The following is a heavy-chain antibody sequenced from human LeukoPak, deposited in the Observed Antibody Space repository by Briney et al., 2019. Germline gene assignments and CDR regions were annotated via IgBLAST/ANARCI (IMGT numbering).Heavy chain of an antibody. CDR2: MSPTTGNT. V-gene: IGHV1-8*01. Sequence: GASVKVSCKASGYTFTSYDINWVRQATGQGLEWMGWMSPTTGNTGYAQKFQGRVTMTRNTSISTAYMELSSLRSEDTAVYYCASWCGGDNCYSGYNFWGQGTLVTVSS. CDR1: GYTFTSYD. CDR3: ASWCGGDNCYSGYNF. D-gene: IGHD2-15*01. J-gene: IGHJ4*02.